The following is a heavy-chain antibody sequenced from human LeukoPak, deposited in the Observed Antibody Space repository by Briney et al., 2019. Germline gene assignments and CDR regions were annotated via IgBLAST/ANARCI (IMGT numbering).Heavy chain of an antibody. V-gene: IGHV3-7*01. J-gene: IGHJ4*02. Sequence: GGSLRLSCAASGFYFRGYNMAWVRQAPGKGLEWLATTDREGSDRGREYTASVKGRFTISRDNAKNSLYLQMDSLRAEDTAFYYCARDDPGPSVEMPTKPLDYWGQGTLVTVSS. CDR1: GFYFRGYN. CDR2: TDREGSDR. D-gene: IGHD5-24*01. CDR3: ARDDPGPSVEMPTKPLDY.